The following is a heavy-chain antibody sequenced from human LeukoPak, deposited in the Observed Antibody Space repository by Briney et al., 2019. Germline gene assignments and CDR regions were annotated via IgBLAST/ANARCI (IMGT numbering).Heavy chain of an antibody. CDR3: AKDRQSGTYFDY. CDR2: ISGSGGST. D-gene: IGHD1-26*01. CDR1: GFTFSSYD. V-gene: IGHV3-23*01. Sequence: GVLRLSCAASGFTFSSYDISLVRQAPGKVLDWVSAISGSGGSTYYADSVKGRLTISRDNSKNTVYLQMNSLRAEDTAVYYCAKDRQSGTYFDYWGQGTLVTVSS. J-gene: IGHJ4*02.